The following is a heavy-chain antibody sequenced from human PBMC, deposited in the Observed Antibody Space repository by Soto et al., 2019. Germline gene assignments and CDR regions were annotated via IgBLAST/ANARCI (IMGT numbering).Heavy chain of an antibody. D-gene: IGHD6-6*01. CDR3: ASLGIAARAYYYGMDV. Sequence: TVSLTCTVSCGSISSGGYYWSWIRQHPGKGLEWSGYIYYSGSTYYNPSLKSRVTISVDTSKNQFSMKLSSVTAADTAVYYCASLGIAARAYYYGMDVWGQGTTVTVS. V-gene: IGHV4-31*03. J-gene: IGHJ6*02. CDR2: IYYSGST. CDR1: CGSISSGGYY.